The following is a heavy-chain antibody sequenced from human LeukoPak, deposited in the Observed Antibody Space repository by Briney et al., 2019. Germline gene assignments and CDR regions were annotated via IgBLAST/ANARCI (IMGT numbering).Heavy chain of an antibody. D-gene: IGHD5-18*01. CDR2: IFSSGTT. V-gene: IGHV4-4*07. CDR3: AKYIFGSDYFEY. J-gene: IGHJ4*02. CDR1: GGSISGYY. Sequence: PSETLSLTCTVSGGSISGYYWSWIRQPAGQGLGWIGRIFSSGTTNYNTSLKSRVTMSVDTSKNHFSLKLSSVTAADTAVYYCAKYIFGSDYFEYWGQGTLVTISS.